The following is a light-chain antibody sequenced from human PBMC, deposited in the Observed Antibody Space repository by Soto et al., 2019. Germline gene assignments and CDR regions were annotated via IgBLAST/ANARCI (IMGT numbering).Light chain of an antibody. CDR3: QKRSSWPLT. Sequence: EIVLTQSPATLSLSPGERATLSCRASQSISSYLGWYQQKPGQPPRLLIYDAFKRATGLPARFSGSGFRTDLTLTICNLAPEAFAVHYCQKRSSWPLTFGGGTTVDIK. V-gene: IGKV3-11*01. CDR1: QSISSY. CDR2: DAF. J-gene: IGKJ4*01.